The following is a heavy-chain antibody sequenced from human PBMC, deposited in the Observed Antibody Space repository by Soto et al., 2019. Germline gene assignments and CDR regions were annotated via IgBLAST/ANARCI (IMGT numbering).Heavy chain of an antibody. D-gene: IGHD3-22*01. V-gene: IGHV1-69*19. CDR2: IIPIFGTA. Sequence: QVQLVQSGAEVRKPGSSVKVSCKASGGTFSRHAISWVRQAPGQGLEWMGGIIPIFGTANHAQKFQGRVTSIADESTSAVYMELSSLRSEDTAMYYCAREWGYDSNDYYYAYGGQGTLVIVSS. CDR3: AREWGYDSNDYYYAY. CDR1: GGTFSRHA. J-gene: IGHJ4*02.